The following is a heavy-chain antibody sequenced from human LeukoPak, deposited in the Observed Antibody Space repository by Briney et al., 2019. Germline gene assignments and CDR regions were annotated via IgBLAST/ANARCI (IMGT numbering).Heavy chain of an antibody. CDR1: GGSFSGYY. Sequence: SETLSLTCAVYGGSFSGYYWSWIRQPPGKGLEWIGEINHSGSTNYNPSLKSRVTISVDTSKNQFSLKLSSVTAADTAVYYCARDPPAYCGGDCYVGYWGQGTLVTVSS. V-gene: IGHV4-34*01. J-gene: IGHJ4*02. CDR2: INHSGST. D-gene: IGHD2-21*02. CDR3: ARDPPAYCGGDCYVGY.